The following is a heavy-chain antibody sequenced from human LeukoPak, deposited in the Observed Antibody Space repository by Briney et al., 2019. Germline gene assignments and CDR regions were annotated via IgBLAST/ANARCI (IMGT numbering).Heavy chain of an antibody. CDR3: ARGPVSVSSAAFDI. CDR2: IYYSGST. J-gene: IGHJ3*02. V-gene: IGHV4-59*01. CDR1: GGSISSYY. D-gene: IGHD1-26*01. Sequence: PSETLSLTCTVSGGSISSYYWSWIRQPPGKGLEWIGYIYYSGSTNYNPSLKSRVTISVEKYKKQFSLKLSSVTAADTAVYYCARGPVSVSSAAFDIWGQGTMVTVSS.